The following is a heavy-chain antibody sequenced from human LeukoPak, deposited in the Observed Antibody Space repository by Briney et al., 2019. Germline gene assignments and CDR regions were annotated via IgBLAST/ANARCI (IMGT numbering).Heavy chain of an antibody. Sequence: ASVKVSCKASGYTFTSYDINWVRQAPGQGLEWMGMIYPRDGSTSYAQKFQGRVTVTRDTSTSTVHMELSGLRSEDTAVYHCARDQEAFDYWGQGTLVTVSS. CDR3: ARDQEAFDY. V-gene: IGHV1-46*01. J-gene: IGHJ4*02. CDR2: IYPRDGST. CDR1: GYTFTSYD.